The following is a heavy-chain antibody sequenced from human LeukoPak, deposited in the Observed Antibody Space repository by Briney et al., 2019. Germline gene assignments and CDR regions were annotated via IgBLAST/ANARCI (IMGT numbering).Heavy chain of an antibody. CDR2: IDSDGIST. Sequence: GGSLRLSCAASGFTFNRYWMYWVRQAPGKGLVWVSRIDSDGISTNYADSVKGRFTISRDNAKNTLFLQMNSLRAEDTAVYFCARRDYLGNWGQGTLVTVSS. D-gene: IGHD5-24*01. CDR1: GFTFNRYW. CDR3: ARRDYLGN. J-gene: IGHJ4*02. V-gene: IGHV3-74*01.